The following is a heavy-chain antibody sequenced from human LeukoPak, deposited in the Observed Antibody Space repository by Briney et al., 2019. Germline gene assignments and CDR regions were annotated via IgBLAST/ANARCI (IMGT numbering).Heavy chain of an antibody. Sequence: PSETLSLTCTVSGGSISGYYWSWIRQPPGKGLEWIGYIYYSGSTNYNPSLESRVTISVDTSKNQFSLKLSSVTAADTAVYYCARYDDYYDSSGYYADAFDIWGQGTMVTVSS. V-gene: IGHV4-59*01. D-gene: IGHD3-22*01. CDR2: IYYSGST. CDR1: GGSISGYY. CDR3: ARYDDYYDSSGYYADAFDI. J-gene: IGHJ3*02.